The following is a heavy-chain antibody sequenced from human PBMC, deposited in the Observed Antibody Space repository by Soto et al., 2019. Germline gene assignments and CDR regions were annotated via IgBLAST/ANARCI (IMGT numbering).Heavy chain of an antibody. CDR3: ARSPFPYTAMAPAWFDP. Sequence: SVKVSCKASGGTFSSYAISWVREAPGQGLEWMGGIIPIFGTANYAQKFQGRVTITADESTSTAYMELSSLRSEDTAVYYCARSPFPYTAMAPAWFDPWGQGTLFTVSS. D-gene: IGHD5-18*01. J-gene: IGHJ5*02. CDR2: IIPIFGTA. V-gene: IGHV1-69*13. CDR1: GGTFSSYA.